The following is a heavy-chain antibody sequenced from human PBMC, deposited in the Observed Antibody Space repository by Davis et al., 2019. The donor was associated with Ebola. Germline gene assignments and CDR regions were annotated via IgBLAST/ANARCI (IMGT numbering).Heavy chain of an antibody. CDR2: INRDGTTT. CDR3: AREAVADSGPNFDF. CDR1: GFTFSNNW. Sequence: GESLKISCTVSGFTFSNNWMSWVRQVPGKGLVWVSSINRDGTTTTYADSVKGRFTISRDNAKNTLYLQMNSLRAEDTAVYYCAREAVADSGPNFDFWGQGTLVTVSS. D-gene: IGHD6-19*01. J-gene: IGHJ4*02. V-gene: IGHV3-74*01.